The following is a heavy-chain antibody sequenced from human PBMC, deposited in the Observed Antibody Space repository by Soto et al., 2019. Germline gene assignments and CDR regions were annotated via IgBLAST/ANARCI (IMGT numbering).Heavy chain of an antibody. CDR2: MSYDGGKK. Sequence: GGSLRLSCAASGFTFSNYAMHWVRQAPGKGLEWVALMSYDGGKKYYADSVKGRFTISRDSSKNTLYLQMNSLRVEDTAVYYCARDLAILGVTIIHYVFDMSGQVTMVTVSS. D-gene: IGHD3-3*01. V-gene: IGHV3-30-3*01. CDR1: GFTFSNYA. CDR3: ARDLAILGVTIIHYVFDM. J-gene: IGHJ3*02.